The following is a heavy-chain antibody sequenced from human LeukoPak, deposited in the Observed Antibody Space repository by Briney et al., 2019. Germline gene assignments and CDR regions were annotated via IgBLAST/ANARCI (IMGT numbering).Heavy chain of an antibody. Sequence: SQTLSLTCAVSGGSISSGGYSWSWIRQPPGKGLEWIGYIYHSGSTYYNPSLKSRVTISVDRSKNQFSLKLSSVTAADTAVYYCARAYGSSGYLRSAFDYWGQGTLVTVSS. CDR1: GGSISSGGYS. J-gene: IGHJ4*02. CDR3: ARAYGSSGYLRSAFDY. V-gene: IGHV4-30-2*01. D-gene: IGHD3-22*01. CDR2: IYHSGST.